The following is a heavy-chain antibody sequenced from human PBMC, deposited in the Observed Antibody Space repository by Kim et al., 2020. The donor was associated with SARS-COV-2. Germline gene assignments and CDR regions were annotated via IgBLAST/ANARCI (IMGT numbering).Heavy chain of an antibody. V-gene: IGHV1-18*01. CDR2: ISPYNGNT. Sequence: ASVKVSCKASGYIFTSSGISWVRQAPGLGLEWMGWISPYNGNTIFAHKYHGRVTMATDTYTSKAYMEMRSLTPDDTAVYYCVSDLNRDHKDEALDIWGEG. CDR3: VSDLNRDHKDEALDI. J-gene: IGHJ3*02. CDR1: GYIFTSSG.